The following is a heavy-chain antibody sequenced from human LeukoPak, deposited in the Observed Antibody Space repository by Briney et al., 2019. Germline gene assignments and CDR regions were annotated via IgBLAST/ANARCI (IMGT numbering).Heavy chain of an antibody. V-gene: IGHV4-34*01. D-gene: IGHD3/OR15-3a*01. Sequence: SETLSLTCAVYGGSFSGYYWSWIRQPPGKGLEWIGEINHSGSTNDNPSLQSRVTMSVDASKNQFSLKLSSVTAADTAGYYCARHWTGYYYYGMDVWGQGTTVTVSS. J-gene: IGHJ6*02. CDR3: ARHWTGYYYYGMDV. CDR1: GGSFSGYY. CDR2: INHSGST.